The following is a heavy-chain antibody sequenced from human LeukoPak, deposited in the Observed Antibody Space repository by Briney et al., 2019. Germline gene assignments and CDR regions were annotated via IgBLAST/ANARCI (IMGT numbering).Heavy chain of an antibody. V-gene: IGHV1-18*01. D-gene: IGHD6-6*01. Sequence: ASVKVSCKASGYTFNTYGITWVRQAPGQGLEWMGWISGYNGKTKYAQKLQDRVTMTTDTSTTTAYMELRSLRSDDTAVYYCAREDLGEYSSAVLGWFDPWGQGTLVTVSS. J-gene: IGHJ5*02. CDR1: GYTFNTYG. CDR3: AREDLGEYSSAVLGWFDP. CDR2: ISGYNGKT.